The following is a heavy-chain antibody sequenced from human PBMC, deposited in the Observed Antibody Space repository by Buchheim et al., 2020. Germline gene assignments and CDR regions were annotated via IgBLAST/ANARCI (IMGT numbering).Heavy chain of an antibody. V-gene: IGHV3-23*04. CDR3: AKGSRGYTNYYFDY. Sequence: EVQLVDSGGGLVQPGESLRLSCAASGFSFSGYAMSWVRQAPGKGLEWVSSIIGSGATTFNADSVKGRFTLSRDNSKNMLYLQMNSLRAEDTAVYFCAKGSRGYTNYYFDYWGQGTL. D-gene: IGHD4-11*01. CDR2: IIGSGATT. CDR1: GFSFSGYA. J-gene: IGHJ4*02.